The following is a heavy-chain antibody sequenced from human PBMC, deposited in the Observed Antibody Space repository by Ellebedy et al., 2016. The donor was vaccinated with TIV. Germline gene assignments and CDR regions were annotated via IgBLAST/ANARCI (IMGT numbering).Heavy chain of an antibody. CDR1: DHTFTSDG. CDR3: ARGITGPVDLGY. J-gene: IGHJ4*02. Sequence: AASVKVSCKASDHTFTSDGFVWVRQAPGQGLEWMGWINTYNGNTNYATGFQGRVTMTTDTSTNTAYLDLRGLRPDDTAVYYCARGITGPVDLGYWGQGTLVTVSS. D-gene: IGHD1-1*01. CDR2: INTYNGNT. V-gene: IGHV1-18*04.